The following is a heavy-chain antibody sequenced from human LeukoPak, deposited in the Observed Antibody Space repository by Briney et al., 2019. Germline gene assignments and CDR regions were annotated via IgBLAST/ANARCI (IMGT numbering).Heavy chain of an antibody. D-gene: IGHD1-26*01. J-gene: IGHJ4*02. CDR2: ISSSSSYI. Sequence: GGSLRLSCAASGFTFSGYSMKWVRQAPGKGLEWVSFISSSSSYINYADSVKGRFTISRDNAKNSLYLQMNSLRAEDTAVYYCARLPPGGSYSDYWGQGTLVTVSS. V-gene: IGHV3-21*01. CDR1: GFTFSGYS. CDR3: ARLPPGGSYSDY.